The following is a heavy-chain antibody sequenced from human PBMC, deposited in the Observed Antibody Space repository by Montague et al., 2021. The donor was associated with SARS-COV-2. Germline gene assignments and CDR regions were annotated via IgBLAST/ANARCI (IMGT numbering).Heavy chain of an antibody. CDR1: GDSISSRNYY. CDR2: INRDGST. J-gene: IGHJ2*01. D-gene: IGHD4-23*01. Sequence: SETLSLTCTVSGDSISSRNYYWGWIRQPPGKGLEWIGEINRDGSTNYNPSLQSRVLISVDTSKIQLSLRLSSVTAADTGVYYCARVSHMDVWTTVGEYFDPWARGT. CDR3: ARVSHMDVWTTVGEYFDP. V-gene: IGHV4-39*07.